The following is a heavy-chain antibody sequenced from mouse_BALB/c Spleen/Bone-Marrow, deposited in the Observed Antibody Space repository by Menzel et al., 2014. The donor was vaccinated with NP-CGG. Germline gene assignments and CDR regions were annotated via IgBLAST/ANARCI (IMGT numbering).Heavy chain of an antibody. Sequence: GAELVKPGASVKLSCKASGYTFTSYWMHWVKQRPGQGLEWIGEINPSNGRSNYSEKFKSKATLTVDKSSSTTYMQLSSPTSEDSAVYSCARYNAYDWYFDVWGAGTTVTVYS. J-gene: IGHJ1*01. CDR3: ARYNAYDWYFDV. V-gene: IGHV1S81*02. D-gene: IGHD2-2*01. CDR1: GYTFTSYW. CDR2: INPSNGRS.